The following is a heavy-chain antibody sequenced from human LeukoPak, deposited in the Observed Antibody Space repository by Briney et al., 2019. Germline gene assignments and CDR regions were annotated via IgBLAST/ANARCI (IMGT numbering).Heavy chain of an antibody. J-gene: IGHJ2*01. D-gene: IGHD6-6*01. CDR2: IYYDGST. CDR1: GGSISITNYY. V-gene: IGHV4-39*07. CDR3: ARGRDSSSDFWWYFDL. Sequence: PSETLSLTCTVSGGSISITNYYWDWIRQPPGKGLEWIGNIYYDGSTYYNPSLKSRVTISVDTSKNQFSLKLNSVTAADTAVYYCARGRDSSSDFWWYFDLWGRGTLVTVSS.